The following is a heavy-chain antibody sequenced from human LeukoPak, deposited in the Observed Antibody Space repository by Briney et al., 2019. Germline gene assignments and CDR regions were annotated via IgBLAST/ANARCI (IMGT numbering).Heavy chain of an antibody. CDR3: ARGRVVAATLDYYYYGMDV. CDR2: IIPILGIA. J-gene: IGHJ6*02. V-gene: IGHV1-69*04. Sequence: ASVKVSCKASGGTFSSYAISWVRQAPGQGLEWMGRIIPILGIANYAQKFQGRVTITADKSTSTAYMELSSLRSEDTAVYCCARGRVVAATLDYYYYGMDVWGQGTTVTVSS. D-gene: IGHD2-15*01. CDR1: GGTFSSYA.